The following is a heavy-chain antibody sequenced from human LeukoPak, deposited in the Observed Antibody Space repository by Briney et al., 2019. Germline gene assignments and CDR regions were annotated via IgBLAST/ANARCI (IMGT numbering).Heavy chain of an antibody. CDR1: GGSISIYY. CDR2: IYYSGGA. V-gene: IGHV4-59*01. J-gene: IGHJ4*02. D-gene: IGHD3-9*01. CDR3: ARRRYFDWSM. Sequence: SETLSLTRTVSGGSISIYYWSCIRHPPGKRLGWIGYIYYSGGANYNPSPKSRVTISVDTSKNQFSLKVNSVAAADTAVYYCARRRYFDWSMWGQGTLVTVSS.